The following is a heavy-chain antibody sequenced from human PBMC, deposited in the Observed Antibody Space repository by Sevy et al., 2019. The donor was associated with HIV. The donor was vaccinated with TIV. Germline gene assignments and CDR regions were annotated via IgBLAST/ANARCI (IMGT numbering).Heavy chain of an antibody. CDR1: GFTFSSYD. CDR3: AKDGPLADDAFDI. CDR2: IRFDRSYK. J-gene: IGHJ3*02. V-gene: IGHV3-30*02. D-gene: IGHD1-1*01. Sequence: GGSLRLSCAASGFTFSSYDMHWVRQAPGKGLEWVAFIRFDRSYKYYADSVTGRFTISRDSSKNTLYLQMNSLRAEDTAVYYCAKDGPLADDAFDIWGQGTMVTVSS.